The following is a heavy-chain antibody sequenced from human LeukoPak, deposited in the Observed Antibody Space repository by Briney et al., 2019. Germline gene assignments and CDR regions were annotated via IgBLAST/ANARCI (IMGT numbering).Heavy chain of an antibody. CDR3: ARSITIFGEKGFFDY. V-gene: IGHV1-46*01. CDR2: INPSGGST. J-gene: IGHJ4*02. CDR1: GYTFTSYY. D-gene: IGHD3-3*01. Sequence: ASVKVSCKASGYTFTSYYMHWVRQAPGQGLEWMGIINPSGGSTSYAQKFQGRVTMTRDTSTSTVYMELSSLRSEDTAVYYCARSITIFGEKGFFDYWGQGTLVTVSS.